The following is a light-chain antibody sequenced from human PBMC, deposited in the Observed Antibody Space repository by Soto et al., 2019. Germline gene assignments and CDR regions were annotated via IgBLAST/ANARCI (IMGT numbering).Light chain of an antibody. CDR3: SSYTSSSTYV. V-gene: IGLV2-14*01. J-gene: IGLJ1*01. CDR2: DVS. Sequence: SVLTQPASVSGSPGQSIAISCTGTSSDVGGYNYVSWYQQHPGKAPKLMVYDVSNRPSGVSNRFSGSKSGNTASLTISGLQVEDEADYYCSSYTSSSTYVFGTGTKSPS. CDR1: SSDVGGYNY.